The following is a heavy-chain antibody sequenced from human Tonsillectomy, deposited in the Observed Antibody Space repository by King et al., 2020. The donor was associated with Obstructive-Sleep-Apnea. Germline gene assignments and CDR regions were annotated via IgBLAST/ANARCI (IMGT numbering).Heavy chain of an antibody. V-gene: IGHV5-10-1*03. Sequence: VQLVESGAEVKKPGESLRISCKGSGYSFTSYWISWVRQMPGKGLEWMGRIDPSDSYTNYSPSFQGHVTISADKSISTAYLQWSSLKASDTAMYYCATRLGSSGWYPLSDAFDIWGQGTMVTVSS. CDR3: ATRLGSSGWYPLSDAFDI. D-gene: IGHD6-19*01. J-gene: IGHJ3*02. CDR2: IDPSDSYT. CDR1: GYSFTSYW.